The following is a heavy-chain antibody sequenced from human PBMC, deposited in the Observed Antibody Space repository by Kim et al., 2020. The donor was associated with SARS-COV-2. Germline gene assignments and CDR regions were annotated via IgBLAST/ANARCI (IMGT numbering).Heavy chain of an antibody. CDR1: GFTFSDYY. D-gene: IGHD3-22*01. CDR2: ISSSGSTI. V-gene: IGHV3-11*01. CDR3: ARDTYYDSSGYYGHGMDV. Sequence: GGSLRLSCAASGFTFSDYYMSWIRQAPGKGLEWVSYISSSGSTIYYADSVKGRFTISRDNAKNSLYLQMNSLRAEDTAVYYCARDTYYDSSGYYGHGMDVWGQGTTVTVSS. J-gene: IGHJ6*02.